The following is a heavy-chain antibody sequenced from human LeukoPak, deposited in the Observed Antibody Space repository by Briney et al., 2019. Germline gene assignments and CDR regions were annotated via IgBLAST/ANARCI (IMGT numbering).Heavy chain of an antibody. V-gene: IGHV3-21*01. CDR3: ARDGRGLVVPAAIPLYYYYYGMDG. CDR2: ISSSSSYI. CDR1: GFTFSSYS. Sequence: PGGSLRLSCAASGFTFSSYSMNWVRQAPGKGLEWVSSISSSSSYIYYADSVKGRFTISRDNAKNSLYLQMNSLRAEDTAVYYCARDGRGLVVPAAIPLYYYYYGMDGWGQGTTVTVSS. D-gene: IGHD2-2*01. J-gene: IGHJ6*02.